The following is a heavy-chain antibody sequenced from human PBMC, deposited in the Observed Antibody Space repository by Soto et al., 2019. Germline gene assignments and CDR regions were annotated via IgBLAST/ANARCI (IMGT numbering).Heavy chain of an antibody. D-gene: IGHD6-6*01. CDR1: GFTFDDYA. Sequence: QPGGSLRLSCAASGFTFDDYAMHWVRQAPGKGLEWVSGISWNSGSIGYADSVKGRFTISRDNAKNSLYLQMNSLRAEDTALYYCAKARIAARPQASYYFDYWGQGTLVTVSS. CDR2: ISWNSGSI. V-gene: IGHV3-9*01. CDR3: AKARIAARPQASYYFDY. J-gene: IGHJ4*02.